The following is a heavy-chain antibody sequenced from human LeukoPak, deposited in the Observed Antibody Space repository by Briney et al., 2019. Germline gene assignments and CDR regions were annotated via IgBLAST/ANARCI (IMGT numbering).Heavy chain of an antibody. CDR3: ARERGGYCSSTSCSRAFDI. D-gene: IGHD2-2*03. CDR2: ISSSGGTI. Sequence: GGSLRLSCAASGFTFSNYEMNWVRQAPGKGLEWVSYISSSGGTIYYADSVKGRFTISRDNAKNSLYLQMNSLRAEDTAVYYCARERGGYCSSTSCSRAFDIWGQGTIVTVSS. V-gene: IGHV3-48*03. J-gene: IGHJ3*02. CDR1: GFTFSNYE.